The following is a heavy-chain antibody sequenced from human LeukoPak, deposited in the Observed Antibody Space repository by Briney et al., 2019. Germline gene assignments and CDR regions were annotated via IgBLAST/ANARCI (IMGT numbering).Heavy chain of an antibody. J-gene: IGHJ4*02. CDR2: IKQDGSDK. CDR1: EFTFSNYW. CDR3: ARDWFHAIDY. D-gene: IGHD2/OR15-2a*01. Sequence: GGSLRLSCAASEFTFSNYWMSWVRQAPGKGLEWVANIKQDGSDKYYVGSVKGRFTISRDNAKNTLYLQMNSLRAEDTAVYYCARDWFHAIDYWGQGTLVTVSS. V-gene: IGHV3-7*01.